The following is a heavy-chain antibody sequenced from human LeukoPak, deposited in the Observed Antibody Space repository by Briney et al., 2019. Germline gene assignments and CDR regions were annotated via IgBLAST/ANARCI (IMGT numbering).Heavy chain of an antibody. CDR3: ARAGYSYGTTSGGYYYYYYMDV. CDR1: GGSISSYY. V-gene: IGHV4-59*01. Sequence: PSETLSLTCTVSGGSISSYYWSWIRQPPGKGLEWIGYIYYSGSTNYNPSLKSRVTISVDTSKNQFSLKLSSVTAAGTAVYYCARAGYSYGTTSGGYYYYYYMDVWGKGTTVTVSS. D-gene: IGHD5-18*01. J-gene: IGHJ6*03. CDR2: IYYSGST.